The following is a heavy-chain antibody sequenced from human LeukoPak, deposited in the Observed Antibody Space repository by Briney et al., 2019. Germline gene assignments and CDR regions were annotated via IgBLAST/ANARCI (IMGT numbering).Heavy chain of an antibody. CDR2: ISSSGSTI. D-gene: IGHD2-2*01. J-gene: IGHJ4*02. Sequence: GGSLRLSCAASGFTFSSYEMNWVRQAPGKGLEWVSYISSSGSTIYYADSVKGRFTISRDNAKNSLYLQMNSLRAEDTAVYYCTTVELSSTSCYSYWGQGTLVTVSS. V-gene: IGHV3-48*03. CDR3: TTVELSSTSCYSY. CDR1: GFTFSSYE.